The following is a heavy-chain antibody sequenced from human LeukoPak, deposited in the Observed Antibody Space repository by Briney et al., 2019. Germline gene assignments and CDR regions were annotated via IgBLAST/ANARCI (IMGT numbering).Heavy chain of an antibody. Sequence: PGGSLRLSCAASGFTFSDYYMSWIRQAPGKGLEWVSYISSSSDYTNYADSVRGRFTISRDNAKNSLYLQMNSLRAEDTAVYYCARPPYSSSWDPGWFDPWARGTVVTVSS. V-gene: IGHV3-11*06. J-gene: IGHJ5*02. CDR2: ISSSSDYT. CDR3: ARPPYSSSWDPGWFDP. CDR1: GFTFSDYY. D-gene: IGHD6-13*01.